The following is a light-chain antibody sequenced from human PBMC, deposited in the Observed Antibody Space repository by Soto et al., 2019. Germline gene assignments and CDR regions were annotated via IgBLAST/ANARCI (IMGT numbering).Light chain of an antibody. Sequence: ETVMTQSPATLSVSPGERATLSCSASQSVSTNLAWYQHKPGQAPRLLIYGASTRATGIPARFSGSGSGTEFTLTISRLEPEDFAVYYCQQYGSSGTFGQGTKV. CDR2: GAS. CDR3: QQYGSSGT. V-gene: IGKV3-15*01. CDR1: QSVSTN. J-gene: IGKJ1*01.